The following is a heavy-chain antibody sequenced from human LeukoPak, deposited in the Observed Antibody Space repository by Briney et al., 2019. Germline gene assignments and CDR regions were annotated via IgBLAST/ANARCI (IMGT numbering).Heavy chain of an antibody. Sequence: QPGGSLRLSCAASGFSVSDNYMSWVRQAPGKGLEWVSVIYSGGRAYYADSVKGRFTISRDRSKNTLFLQMDSLRAEDTAVYYCARAPFRGYSTGWYRYFDSWGQGTLVTVS. J-gene: IGHJ4*02. CDR1: GFSVSDNY. D-gene: IGHD6-19*01. CDR3: ARAPFRGYSTGWYRYFDS. V-gene: IGHV3-66*01. CDR2: IYSGGRA.